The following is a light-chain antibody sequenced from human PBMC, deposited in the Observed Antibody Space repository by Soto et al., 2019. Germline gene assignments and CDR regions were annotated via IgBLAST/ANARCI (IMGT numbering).Light chain of an antibody. Sequence: DIQMTQSPSSLPASVGDRISITCGASQSIGTYLSWYQQKPGKAPKLLIYGASNLQSGVPSRFSGSGSETGFTLTISSLQPEDFATYYCQQSYSGPRTFGQGTKVDIK. V-gene: IGKV1-39*01. J-gene: IGKJ2*01. CDR2: GAS. CDR1: QSIGTY. CDR3: QQSYSGPRT.